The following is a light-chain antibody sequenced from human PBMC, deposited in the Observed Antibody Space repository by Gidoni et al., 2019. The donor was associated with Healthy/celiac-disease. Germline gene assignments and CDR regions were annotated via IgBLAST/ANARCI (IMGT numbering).Light chain of an antibody. CDR2: SNN. J-gene: IGLJ2*01. Sequence: QSVLTQPPSASGTPGQRVTISCSGSSSNIGSNTVNWYQQPPGTAPKLPIYSNNQRPSGVPDRFSGSKSGTSASLAISGLQSEDEADYYCAAWDDSLNGQGVFGGGTKLNVL. CDR3: AAWDDSLNGQGV. CDR1: SSNIGSNT. V-gene: IGLV1-44*01.